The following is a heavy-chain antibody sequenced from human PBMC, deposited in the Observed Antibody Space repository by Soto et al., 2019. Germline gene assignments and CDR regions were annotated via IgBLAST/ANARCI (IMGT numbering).Heavy chain of an antibody. CDR1: GGSISRYY. J-gene: IGHJ5*02. CDR3: ARDLSISSTDGPLDP. CDR2: IHYTGST. Sequence: ASETLSLTCTVSGGSISRYYWTWIRQPPGKGLEWIGNIHYTGSTNYNPSLKSRVTISLGTSKSQFSLKLSSVTAADTDVYYCARDLSISSTDGPLDPWGHGTLVTVSS. D-gene: IGHD6-6*01. V-gene: IGHV4-59*01.